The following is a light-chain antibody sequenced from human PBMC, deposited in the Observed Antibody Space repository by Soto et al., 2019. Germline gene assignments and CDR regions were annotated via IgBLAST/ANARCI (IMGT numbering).Light chain of an antibody. CDR3: QQYNDSFPYT. CDR1: QSISTW. Sequence: DIQMTQSPSTLSASVGDRVTITCRASQSISTWLAWYQQKPGTAPKLLIYKASTLESGVPSRFSGSRSGTEFTLTVSSLQPDDFATYYCQQYNDSFPYTVGQGTKVEIK. CDR2: KAS. V-gene: IGKV1-5*03. J-gene: IGKJ2*01.